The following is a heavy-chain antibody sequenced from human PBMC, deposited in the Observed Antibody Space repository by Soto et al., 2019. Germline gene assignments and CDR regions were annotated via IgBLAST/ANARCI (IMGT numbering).Heavy chain of an antibody. CDR2: ISGSGGST. J-gene: IGHJ4*02. CDR3: AKDLYCSGGSCYRGFDY. V-gene: IGHV3-23*01. Sequence: GGSLRLSCAASGFTFSSYAMSWVRQAPGKGLEWVSAISGSGGSTYYADSVKGRFTISRDNSKNTLYLQMNSLRAEDTAVYYCAKDLYCSGGSCYRGFDYRGQGTLVTVSS. CDR1: GFTFSSYA. D-gene: IGHD2-15*01.